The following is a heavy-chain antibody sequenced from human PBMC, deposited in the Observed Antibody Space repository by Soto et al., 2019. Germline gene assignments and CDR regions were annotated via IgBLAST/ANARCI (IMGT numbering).Heavy chain of an antibody. Sequence: PSETLSLTCTVSGASITTGNYYWGWIRQPPGKGLQWIGSSSYTGNTYFNPSLRSRVTISVDTSKNQFSMRLTSVTAADTAVYYCARPDSSSWEAPFGSWGQGPLVTVSS. CDR3: ARPDSSSWEAPFGS. V-gene: IGHV4-39*01. J-gene: IGHJ4*02. CDR2: SSYTGNT. D-gene: IGHD6-13*01. CDR1: GASITTGNYY.